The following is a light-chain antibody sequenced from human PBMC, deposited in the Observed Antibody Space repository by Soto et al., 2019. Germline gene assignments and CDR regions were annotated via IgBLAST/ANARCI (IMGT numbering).Light chain of an antibody. CDR3: QQYGSSPQGLT. J-gene: IGKJ4*01. CDR1: QSVSSSY. V-gene: IGKV3-20*01. CDR2: GAS. Sequence: EIVLTQSPGTLSLSPGERATLSCRASQSVSSSYLAWYQQKPGQAPRLLIYGASSRVTGIPDRFSGSGSGTDFTLTISRLEPEDFAVYYCQQYGSSPQGLTFGGGTKVEIK.